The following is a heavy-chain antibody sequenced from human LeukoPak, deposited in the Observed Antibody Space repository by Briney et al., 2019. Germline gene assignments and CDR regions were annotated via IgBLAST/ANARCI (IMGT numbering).Heavy chain of an antibody. V-gene: IGHV3-48*03. CDR2: ISSSGSTI. CDR1: GFTFSSYE. Sequence: GGSLRLSCAASGFTFSSYEMNWVRQAPGKGRGWGSYISSSGSTIYYADSVKGRFTISRDNAKNSLYLQMNSLRAEDTAVYYCAELGITMIGGVWGKGTTVTISS. D-gene: IGHD3-10*02. CDR3: AELGITMIGGV. J-gene: IGHJ6*04.